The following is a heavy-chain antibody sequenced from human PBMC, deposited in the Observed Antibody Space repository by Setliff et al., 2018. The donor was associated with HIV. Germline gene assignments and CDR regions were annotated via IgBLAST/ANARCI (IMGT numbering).Heavy chain of an antibody. J-gene: IGHJ4*02. D-gene: IGHD2-15*01. CDR3: ARGRGGYFGGGRYYNLPYFDS. CDR2: LYFGDSDP. CDR1: GSSFSTYW. Sequence: GESLKISCKTYGSSFSTYWVGWVRQMPGKGLEWLGILYFGDSDPKYNPSFEGQVTISADKSIETAFLQWRSLKTSDTAIYYCARGRGGYFGGGRYYNLPYFDSWGQGTLVTVSS. V-gene: IGHV5-51*01.